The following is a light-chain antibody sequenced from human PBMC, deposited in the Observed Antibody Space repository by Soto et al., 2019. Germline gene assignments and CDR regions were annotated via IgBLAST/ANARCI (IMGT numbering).Light chain of an antibody. CDR1: QSIRYW. V-gene: IGKV1-5*01. J-gene: IGKJ2*01. CDR3: QQYHGFPYT. Sequence: DIQMTQSPSTLSASVGDRVSVTCRASQSIRYWLAWHQQKPGKAPQVLIYDASTLQKGVPSRFSGSGFGTEFTLNISSLQPDDFATYYCQQYHGFPYTFGQGTKVEIK. CDR2: DAS.